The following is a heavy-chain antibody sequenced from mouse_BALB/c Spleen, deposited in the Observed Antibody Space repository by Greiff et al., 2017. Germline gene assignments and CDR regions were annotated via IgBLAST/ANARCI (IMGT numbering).Heavy chain of an antibody. CDR1: GYSITSDYA. D-gene: IGHD4-1*01. V-gene: IGHV3-2*02. Sequence: EVQLQQSGPGLVKPSQSLSLTCTVTGYSITSDYAWNWIRQFPGNKLEWMGYISYSGRTSYNPSLKSRISITRDTSNNQFFLQLNSVTTEDTATYYCARLDWDVRYFDVWGAGTTVTVSS. CDR2: ISYSGRT. J-gene: IGHJ1*01. CDR3: ARLDWDVRYFDV.